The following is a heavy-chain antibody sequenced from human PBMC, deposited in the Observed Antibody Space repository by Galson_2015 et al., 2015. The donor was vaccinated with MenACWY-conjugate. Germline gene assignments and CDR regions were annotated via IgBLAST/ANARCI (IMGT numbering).Heavy chain of an antibody. J-gene: IGHJ4*02. CDR2: ISSGHIYS. D-gene: IGHD5-12*01. CDR1: GFTFSDYY. V-gene: IGHV3-11*06. CDR3: ARTPRSYSGYTFEK. Sequence: SLRLSCAASGFTFSDYYMSWIRQAPGKGPEWVAYISSGHIYSNHADSVKGRFTISRDNAKNSLFLQMNSLRAEDTAVYFCARTPRSYSGYTFEKWGQGTLVTVSS.